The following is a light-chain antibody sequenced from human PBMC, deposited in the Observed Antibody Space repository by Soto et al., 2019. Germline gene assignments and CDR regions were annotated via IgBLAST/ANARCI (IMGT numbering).Light chain of an antibody. CDR3: QSYDSSLSGLL. CDR1: SSNIGAGYA. V-gene: IGLV1-40*01. J-gene: IGLJ2*01. CDR2: SNN. Sequence: QSVLTQPPSVSGAPGQRVTISCTGSSSNIGAGYAVHWYQQLPGTVPKLLIYSNNNRPSGVPDRFSGSKSGPSASLDITGLQAEDEADYYCQSYDSSLSGLLFGGGTKLTVL.